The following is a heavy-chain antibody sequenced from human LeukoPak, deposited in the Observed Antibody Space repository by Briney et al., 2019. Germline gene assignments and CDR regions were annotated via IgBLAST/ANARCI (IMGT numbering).Heavy chain of an antibody. CDR2: ITGSGSTI. CDR3: ARPTSSGWYSH. V-gene: IGHV3-48*01. Sequence: GGSPRLSCAASGFTFSDYNMNWVRQAPGKGLEWVSYITGSGSTIFYADSVKGRFTISRDNVKNSLYLQMNSLRAEDTAVYYCARPTSSGWYSHWGQGTVVTVSS. J-gene: IGHJ4*03. CDR1: GFTFSDYN. D-gene: IGHD6-19*01.